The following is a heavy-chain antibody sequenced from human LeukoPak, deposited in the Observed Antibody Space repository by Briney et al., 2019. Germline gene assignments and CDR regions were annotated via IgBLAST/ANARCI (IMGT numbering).Heavy chain of an antibody. Sequence: PGGSLRLSCAASGFTVSSNYMSWVRQAPGKGLEWVSVIYSGGSTYYADSVKGRFTISRHNSKNTLYLQMNSLRAEDTAVYYCARDNMVRRYSYYHYYGMDVWGQGTTVTVSS. CDR1: GFTVSSNY. D-gene: IGHD3-10*01. V-gene: IGHV3-53*04. CDR2: IYSGGST. J-gene: IGHJ6*02. CDR3: ARDNMVRRYSYYHYYGMDV.